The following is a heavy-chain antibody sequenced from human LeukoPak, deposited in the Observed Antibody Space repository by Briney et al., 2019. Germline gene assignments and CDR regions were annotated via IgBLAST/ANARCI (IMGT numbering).Heavy chain of an antibody. CDR2: IKSKTDGGTT. CDR1: GFTFINAW. Sequence: GGSLRLSCAASGFTFINAWMSWVRQAPGKGLEWVGRIKSKTDGGTTDYAAPVKGRFTISRDDSKNTLYLQMNSLKTEDTAVYYCTTDGTVVQPVYYYYYMDVWGKGTTVTVSS. J-gene: IGHJ6*03. V-gene: IGHV3-15*01. D-gene: IGHD3-22*01. CDR3: TTDGTVVQPVYYYYYMDV.